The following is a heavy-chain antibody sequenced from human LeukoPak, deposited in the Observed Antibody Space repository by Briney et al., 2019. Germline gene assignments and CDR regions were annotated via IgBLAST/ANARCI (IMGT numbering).Heavy chain of an antibody. D-gene: IGHD4-23*01. J-gene: IGHJ4*02. Sequence: GGSLRLSCAASGFTVSSNYMSWVRQAPGKGLEWVSVIYSGGSTYYADSVKGRFTISRDNSKNTLYLQMNSLRAEDTAVYYCARDQPDYGGTGIYYWGQGTLVTVSS. CDR3: ARDQPDYGGTGIYY. CDR2: IYSGGST. V-gene: IGHV3-53*01. CDR1: GFTVSSNY.